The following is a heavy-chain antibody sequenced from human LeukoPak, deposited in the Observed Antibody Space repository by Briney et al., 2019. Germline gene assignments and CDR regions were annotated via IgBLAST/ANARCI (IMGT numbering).Heavy chain of an antibody. CDR3: ASHDYGDYLKGDAFDI. J-gene: IGHJ3*02. CDR2: IIPIFGTA. Sequence: GASVKVSCKASGGTFSSYAISWVRQAPGQGLEWMGGIIPIFGTANYAQKFQGRVTITADKSTSTAYMELSSLRSEDTAVYYCASHDYGDYLKGDAFDIWGQGTMVTVSS. D-gene: IGHD4-17*01. V-gene: IGHV1-69*06. CDR1: GGTFSSYA.